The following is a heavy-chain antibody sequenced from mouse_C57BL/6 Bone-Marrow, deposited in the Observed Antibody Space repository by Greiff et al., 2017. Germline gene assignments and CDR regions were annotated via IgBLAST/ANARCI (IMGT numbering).Heavy chain of an antibody. Sequence: EVQLQQSGPELVKPGASVKISCKASGYTFTDYYMNRVKQSHGKSLEWIGDINPNNGGTSYNQKFKGKATLTVDKSSSTAYMELRSLTSEDSAVYYCARGRRQLRPPMEYWGQGTSVTVSS. V-gene: IGHV1-26*01. CDR2: INPNNGGT. D-gene: IGHD3-2*02. CDR3: ARGRRQLRPPMEY. CDR1: GYTFTDYY. J-gene: IGHJ4*01.